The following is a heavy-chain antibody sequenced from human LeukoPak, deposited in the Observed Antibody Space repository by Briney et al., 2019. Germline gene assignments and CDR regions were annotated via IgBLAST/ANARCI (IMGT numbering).Heavy chain of an antibody. CDR1: GFTFSSYS. CDR3: AKDLGALGDY. V-gene: IGHV3-23*01. D-gene: IGHD3-16*01. Sequence: GGSLRLSCAASGFTFSSYSMNWVRQAPGKGLEWVSAISGSGGSKYYADSVKGRFTISRDNSKNTLYLQMNSLRAEDTAVYYCAKDLGALGDYWGQGTLVTVSS. J-gene: IGHJ4*02. CDR2: ISGSGGSK.